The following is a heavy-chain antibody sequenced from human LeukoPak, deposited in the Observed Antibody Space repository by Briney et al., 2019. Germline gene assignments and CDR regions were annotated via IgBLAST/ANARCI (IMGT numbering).Heavy chain of an antibody. CDR2: IYPGDSDT. D-gene: IGHD3-10*01. V-gene: IGHV5-51*01. J-gene: IGHJ4*02. Sequence: LGESLKISCKGSGYSFTSYWVGWVRQMPGKGLEWMGIIYPGDSDTRYSPSFQGQVTISADKSISTAYLQWSSLKASDTAMYYCARQRYYYGSGFSDYWGQGTLVTVSS. CDR3: ARQRYYYGSGFSDY. CDR1: GYSFTSYW.